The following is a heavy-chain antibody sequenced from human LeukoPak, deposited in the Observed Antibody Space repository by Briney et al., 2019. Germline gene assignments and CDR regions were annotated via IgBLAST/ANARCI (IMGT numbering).Heavy chain of an antibody. CDR3: VREENGFDF. Sequence: GGSLRLSCSASGFTFSGYAMHWVRQAPGKGLQYVSAISSNGGSTNYADSVKGRFTISRDNSKNTLYLQMSSLRGEDTAVYYCVREENGFDFGGQGTLVTVSS. V-gene: IGHV3-64D*06. CDR1: GFTFSGYA. J-gene: IGHJ4*02. CDR2: ISSNGGST.